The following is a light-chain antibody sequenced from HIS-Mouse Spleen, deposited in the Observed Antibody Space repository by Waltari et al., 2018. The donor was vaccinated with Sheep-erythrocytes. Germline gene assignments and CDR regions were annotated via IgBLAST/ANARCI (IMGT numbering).Light chain of an antibody. CDR1: PSVSSY. CDR2: DAS. Sequence: EIVLTQSPATLSLSPGERATLSCRASPSVSSYVAWYQQKPGQAPRLLIYDASNRATGIPARFSGSGSGTDFTLTISSLEPEDFAVYYCQQRSNWYTFGQGTKLEIK. V-gene: IGKV3-11*01. CDR3: QQRSNWYT. J-gene: IGKJ2*01.